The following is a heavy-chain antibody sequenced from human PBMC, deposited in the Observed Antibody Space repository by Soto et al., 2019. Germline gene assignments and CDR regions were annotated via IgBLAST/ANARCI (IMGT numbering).Heavy chain of an antibody. Sequence: SETLSLTCAVYGGSFSGYYWSWIRQPPGKGLEWIGEINHSGSTNYNPSLKSRVTISVDTSKNQFSLKLSSMTAADTAVYYCAIAPLWFGSPGFDYRCQGPLVT. CDR2: INHSGST. V-gene: IGHV4-34*01. J-gene: IGHJ4*02. D-gene: IGHD3-10*01. CDR1: GGSFSGYY. CDR3: AIAPLWFGSPGFDY.